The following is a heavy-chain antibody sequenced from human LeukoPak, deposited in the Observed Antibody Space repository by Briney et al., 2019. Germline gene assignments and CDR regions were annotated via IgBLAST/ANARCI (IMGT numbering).Heavy chain of an antibody. CDR2: IYHSGST. D-gene: IGHD6-13*01. CDR3: ARADIAAPPPAYFQH. Sequence: SETLSLTCAVYGGSFSGYYWSWIRQPPGKGLEWIGNIYHSGSTFYNPSLKSRVTISVDASKNQFSLKLSSVTAADTAVYYCARADIAAPPPAYFQHWGQGTLVTVSS. CDR1: GGSFSGYY. J-gene: IGHJ1*01. V-gene: IGHV4-34*01.